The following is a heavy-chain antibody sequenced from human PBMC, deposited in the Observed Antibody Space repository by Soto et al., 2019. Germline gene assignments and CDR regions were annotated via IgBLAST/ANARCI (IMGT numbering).Heavy chain of an antibody. CDR3: AREGYYYASGMRNWFDP. Sequence: SETLSLTCTVSGDSISSFSNHYCSWIRQAPGRGLEWIGYISKSGCTSYNPSLRSRVTISVDTSKNQFSLKLSSVTAADTAVYYCAREGYYYASGMRNWFDPWGQGTLVTVSS. J-gene: IGHJ5*02. D-gene: IGHD3-10*01. V-gene: IGHV4-59*11. CDR1: GDSISSFSNHY. CDR2: ISKSGCT.